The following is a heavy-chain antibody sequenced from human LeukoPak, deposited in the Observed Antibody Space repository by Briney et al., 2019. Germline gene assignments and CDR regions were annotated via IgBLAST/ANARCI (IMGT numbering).Heavy chain of an antibody. D-gene: IGHD4-11*01. CDR1: GFTVSSNY. Sequence: GGSLRLSCAASGFTVSSNYMSWVRQAPGKGLEWVSVIYSGGSTYYADSVKGRFTISRDNSKNTLYLQMNSLRAEDTAVCYCARTTSSYYYYMDVWGKGTTVTVSS. CDR3: ARTTSSYYYYMDV. CDR2: IYSGGST. J-gene: IGHJ6*03. V-gene: IGHV3-66*02.